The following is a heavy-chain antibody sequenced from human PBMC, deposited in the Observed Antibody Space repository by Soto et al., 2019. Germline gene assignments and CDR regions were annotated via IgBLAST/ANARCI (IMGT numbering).Heavy chain of an antibody. D-gene: IGHD3-22*01. CDR3: ARSLVGDDYDSAGLDN. Sequence: QVQLVQSGTEVKKPGSSVTVSCKASGGPYSKYSISWVRQAPGQGLEWVGRIIPIFDTTNYAQKLQGRATIPAAKSTSTGYMGLSSLRSENTAVYYCARSLVGDDYDSAGLDNGGQGPLVTVSS. CDR1: GGPYSKYS. J-gene: IGHJ4*02. V-gene: IGHV1-69*08. CDR2: IIPIFDTT.